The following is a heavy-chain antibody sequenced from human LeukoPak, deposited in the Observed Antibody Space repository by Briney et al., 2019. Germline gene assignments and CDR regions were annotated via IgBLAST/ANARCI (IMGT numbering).Heavy chain of an antibody. CDR3: ARLRGNGITMVRGVIFDP. CDR2: IYYSGST. V-gene: IGHV4-59*08. J-gene: IGHJ5*02. D-gene: IGHD3-10*01. Sequence: SETLSLTCTVSGGSISSYYWSWIRQPPGKGLEWIGYIYYSGSTNYNPSLKSRVTISVDTSKNQFSLKLSSVTAADTAVYYCARLRGNGITMVRGVIFDPWGQGTLVTVSS. CDR1: GGSISSYY.